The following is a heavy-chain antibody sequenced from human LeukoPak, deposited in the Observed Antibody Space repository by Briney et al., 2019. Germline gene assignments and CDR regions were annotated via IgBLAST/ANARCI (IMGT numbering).Heavy chain of an antibody. V-gene: IGHV1-2*02. J-gene: IGHJ3*02. CDR2: ISAYNGNT. CDR1: GYTFTGYY. Sequence: ASVKVSCKASGYTFTGYYMHWVRQTPGQGLEWMGWISAYNGNTNYAQKLQGRVTMTRDTSISTAYMELSRLRSDDTAVYYCARVRRYNWNSDAFDIWGQGTMVTVSS. CDR3: ARVRRYNWNSDAFDI. D-gene: IGHD1-7*01.